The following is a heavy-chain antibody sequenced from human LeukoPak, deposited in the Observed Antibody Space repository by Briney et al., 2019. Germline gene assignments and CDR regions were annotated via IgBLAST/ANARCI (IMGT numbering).Heavy chain of an antibody. V-gene: IGHV1-8*01. J-gene: IGHJ6*02. CDR1: AYSLTNPD. D-gene: IGHD5-24*01. Sequence: ASVKVSCKTSAYSLTNPDVNWVRQAPGHGLEGWERMNPNSGNTGYAQKFQGRFTLTRETFISTAYMELSSLRSDDTAVYYCVRAMDPLDTFNYQYAMDVWGQGTTVTVSS. CDR3: VRAMDPLDTFNYQYAMDV. CDR2: MNPNSGNT.